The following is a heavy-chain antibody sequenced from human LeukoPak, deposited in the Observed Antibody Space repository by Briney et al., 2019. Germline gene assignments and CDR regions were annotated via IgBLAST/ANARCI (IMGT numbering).Heavy chain of an antibody. V-gene: IGHV4-34*01. Sequence: PSETLSPTCAVYGGSFSGYYWSWIRQPPGKGLEWIGEINHSGSTNYNPSLKSRVTISVDTPKNQFSLKLSSVTAADTAVYYCARGRITIPSAVFDYWGQGTLVTVSS. D-gene: IGHD3-3*01. CDR2: INHSGST. CDR3: ARGRITIPSAVFDY. CDR1: GGSFSGYY. J-gene: IGHJ4*02.